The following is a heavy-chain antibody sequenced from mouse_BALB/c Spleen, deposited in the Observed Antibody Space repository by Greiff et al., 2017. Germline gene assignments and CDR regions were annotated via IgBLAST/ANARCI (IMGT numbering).Heavy chain of an antibody. CDR3: ARRGLPEGAMDY. D-gene: IGHD3-1*01. Sequence: VQLQQSGAELARPGASVKLSCKASGYTFTSYWMQWVKQRPGQGLEWIGAIYPGDGDTRYTQKFKGKATLTADKSSSTAYMQLSSLASEDSAVYYCARRGLPEGAMDYWGQGTSVTVSS. CDR1: GYTFTSYW. V-gene: IGHV1-87*01. CDR2: IYPGDGDT. J-gene: IGHJ4*01.